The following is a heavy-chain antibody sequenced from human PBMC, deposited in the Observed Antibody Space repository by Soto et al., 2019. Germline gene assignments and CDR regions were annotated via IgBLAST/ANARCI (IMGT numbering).Heavy chain of an antibody. CDR1: GFTFSSYG. Sequence: QVQLVESGGGVVQPGRSLRLSCVASGFTFSSYGMHWVRQAPGKGLEWVAIISYDGSNTYYADYVKGRFTISRDNSKNTLDLQMNSLRAEDTSVYYCAKEGGLSGSYYISSSYYFDYWGQGTLVTVSS. V-gene: IGHV3-30*18. J-gene: IGHJ4*02. D-gene: IGHD1-26*01. CDR2: ISYDGSNT. CDR3: AKEGGLSGSYYISSSYYFDY.